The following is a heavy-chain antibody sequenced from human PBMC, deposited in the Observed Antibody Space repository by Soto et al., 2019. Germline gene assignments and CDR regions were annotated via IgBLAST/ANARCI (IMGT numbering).Heavy chain of an antibody. CDR3: AAQTEWELPYFDY. V-gene: IGHV1-69*13. D-gene: IGHD1-26*01. CDR1: GGTFSSYA. J-gene: IGHJ4*02. Sequence: SVKVSCKASGGTFSSYAISWVRQAPGRGLEWMGGIIPIFGTANYAQKFQGRVTITADESTSTAYMELSSLRFEDTAVYYCAAQTEWELPYFDYWGQGTLVIVS. CDR2: IIPIFGTA.